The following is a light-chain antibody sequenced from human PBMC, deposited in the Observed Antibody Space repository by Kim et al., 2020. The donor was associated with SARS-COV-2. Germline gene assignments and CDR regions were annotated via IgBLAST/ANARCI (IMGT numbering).Light chain of an antibody. CDR3: QHRLRWPVT. Sequence: SCPPGQRATLSCRASLTVGSQLNWYQQKPGQSPRLVIYDASNRATGIPPRFSGSGSGTDFTLTISSLEPEDYAVYYCQHRLRWPVTFGQGTKLEI. J-gene: IGKJ2*01. CDR1: LTVGSQ. V-gene: IGKV3-11*01. CDR2: DAS.